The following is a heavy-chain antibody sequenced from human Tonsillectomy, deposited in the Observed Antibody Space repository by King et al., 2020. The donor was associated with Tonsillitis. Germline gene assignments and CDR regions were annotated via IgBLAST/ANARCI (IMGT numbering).Heavy chain of an antibody. J-gene: IGHJ2*01. D-gene: IGHD7-27*01. CDR1: GGSISSSTYF. V-gene: IGHV4-39*07. Sequence: LQLQESGPGLVKPSETLSLTCTVSGGSISSSTYFWDWIRQPPGKGLEWIGSLYYSGSTYYNSSLQSRVSISLDASKNQFSLNLSSVTAADTAVYYCVRALGSTGRGWYFDLWGRGTLVTVSS. CDR2: LYYSGST. CDR3: VRALGSTGRGWYFDL.